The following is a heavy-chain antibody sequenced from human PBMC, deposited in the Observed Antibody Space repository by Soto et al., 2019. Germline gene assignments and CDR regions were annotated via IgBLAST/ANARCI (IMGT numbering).Heavy chain of an antibody. CDR3: ARLGGYCSSTSCYGDYGMDV. J-gene: IGHJ6*02. CDR2: FYYSGST. V-gene: IGHV4-39*01. Sequence: QLQLQESGPGLVKPSETLSLTCTVSGGSISSGPYSWGWIRQPPGKGLEWIGTFYYSGSTNYNPSRDSRFTISVDTSKNHVSLKVSSVTDADTAVYYCARLGGYCSSTSCYGDYGMDVWGQGTTVTVSS. CDR1: GGSISSGPYS. D-gene: IGHD2-2*01.